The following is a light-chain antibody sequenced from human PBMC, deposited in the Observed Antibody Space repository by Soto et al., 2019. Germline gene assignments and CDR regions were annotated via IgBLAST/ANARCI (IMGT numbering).Light chain of an antibody. CDR2: KAS. Sequence: DIQMTQSPSTLSASVGDRVTITCRASQSISTWLAWYQQKPGKAPKLLIYKASSLESGVPSEFSGSGSGTEFTLTISSLQPDDFATYYCQQYSTYPWTFGQWTKVEI. J-gene: IGKJ1*01. CDR1: QSISTW. V-gene: IGKV1-5*03. CDR3: QQYSTYPWT.